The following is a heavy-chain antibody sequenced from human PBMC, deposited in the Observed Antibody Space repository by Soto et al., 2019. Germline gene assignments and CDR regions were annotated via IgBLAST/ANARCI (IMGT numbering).Heavy chain of an antibody. J-gene: IGHJ4*02. D-gene: IGHD1-26*01. CDR2: IRYKSYGGTT. CDR3: TRAGSGTYFADY. CDR1: GFTFGDYA. V-gene: IGHV3-49*04. Sequence: GGSLRLSCTASGFTFGDYAMSWVRQAPGKGLEWVGFIRYKSYGGTTEYAASVKGRFTISRDDSKSVAYLQMNSLKTEDTAVYDCTRAGSGTYFADYWGQGALVTVS.